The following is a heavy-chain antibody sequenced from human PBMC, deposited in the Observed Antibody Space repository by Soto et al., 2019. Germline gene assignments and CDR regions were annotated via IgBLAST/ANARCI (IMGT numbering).Heavy chain of an antibody. CDR1: GGTFSSYA. CDR2: IIPIFGTA. CDR3: ARSLGPNYSNVFRGYYGMDV. Sequence: QVQLVQSGAEVKKPGSSVKVSCKASGGTFSSYAISWVRQAPGQGLEWMGGIIPIFGTANYAQKFQGRVTITADESTSTAYMELSSLRSEDTAVYYCARSLGPNYSNVFRGYYGMDVWGQGTTVTVSS. J-gene: IGHJ6*02. D-gene: IGHD4-4*01. V-gene: IGHV1-69*01.